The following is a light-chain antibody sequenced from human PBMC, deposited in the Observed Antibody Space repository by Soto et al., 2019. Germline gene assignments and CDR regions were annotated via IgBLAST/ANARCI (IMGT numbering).Light chain of an antibody. J-gene: IGKJ1*01. CDR2: DGS. CDR3: QQYLTYSRT. CDR1: QSINTW. Sequence: IQMTQYASTVSASAGQRITMTCRASQSINTWLAWYRQRPGEDPQLLIYDGSTLAIEVPSGFSGIGSGTDFALAASTLQPDGFAPFYGQQYLTYSRTVGQRTKVE. V-gene: IGKV1-5*01.